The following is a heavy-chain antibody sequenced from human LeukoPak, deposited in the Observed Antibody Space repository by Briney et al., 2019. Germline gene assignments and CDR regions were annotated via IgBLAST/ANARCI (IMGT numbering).Heavy chain of an antibody. CDR2: INQDGRQI. J-gene: IGHJ4*02. CDR1: GFTFSCYW. Sequence: AGGSLRLSCAASGFTFSCYWMSWVRQAPGKGLESVANINQDGRQIYYVDSVKGRFTISRDNAKNSLYLQMNSLRVEDTAVYYCARSLWPEDYWGQGTLVTVSS. CDR3: ARSLWPEDY. V-gene: IGHV3-7*01. D-gene: IGHD3-16*01.